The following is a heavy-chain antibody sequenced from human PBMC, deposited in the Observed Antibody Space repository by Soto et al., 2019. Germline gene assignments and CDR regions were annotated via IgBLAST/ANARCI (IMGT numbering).Heavy chain of an antibody. V-gene: IGHV4-34*01. CDR1: GGSFSGYY. Sequence: SETLSLTCAVYGGSFSGYYWSWIRQPPGKGLEWIGEINHSGSTNYNPSLKSRVTISVDTSKNQFSLKLSSVTAADTAVYYCARGVSCEYSGYDRGCAFDIWGQGTMVTVSS. CDR3: ARGVSCEYSGYDRGCAFDI. J-gene: IGHJ3*02. CDR2: INHSGST. D-gene: IGHD5-12*01.